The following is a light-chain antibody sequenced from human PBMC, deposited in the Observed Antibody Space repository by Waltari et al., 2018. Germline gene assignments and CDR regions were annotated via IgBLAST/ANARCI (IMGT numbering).Light chain of an antibody. Sequence: QSALTQHASASGSPGQSLTISCTGTSSDFGAYNSVPWYQQHPGKVPTLMIYDVSQRPSGISSRFSASKSGNAASLTISGLQFEDEADYYCSSYRSDNTLIFGGGTKLTVL. V-gene: IGLV2-14*03. CDR1: SSDFGAYNS. J-gene: IGLJ2*01. CDR2: DVS. CDR3: SSYRSDNTLI.